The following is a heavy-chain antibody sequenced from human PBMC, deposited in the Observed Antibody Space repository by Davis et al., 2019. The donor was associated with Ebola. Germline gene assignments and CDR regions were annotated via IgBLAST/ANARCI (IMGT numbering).Heavy chain of an antibody. J-gene: IGHJ6*02. Sequence: HTGGSLRLSCAASGFTFSSYWMHWVRQAPGKGLVWVSRINSDGGSTSYADSVKGRFTISRDNAKNTLYLQMNSLRAEDTAVYYCARVRLPYYYYYGMDVWGQGTTVTVSS. D-gene: IGHD5-12*01. CDR2: INSDGGST. CDR3: ARVRLPYYYYYGMDV. V-gene: IGHV3-74*01. CDR1: GFTFSSYW.